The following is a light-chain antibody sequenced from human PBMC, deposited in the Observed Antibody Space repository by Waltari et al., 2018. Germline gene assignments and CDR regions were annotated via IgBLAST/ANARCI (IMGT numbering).Light chain of an antibody. CDR2: DAS. Sequence: DIQMTQSPSSVSASVGDRVPLTCRASQAISSRLAWYQQKPGKAPKLLSFDASRLHTGVPSRFSGSGSGTDFTLTIRSLQPEDFATYYCQQVNSFPRTFGQGTKVEVK. CDR1: QAISSR. CDR3: QQVNSFPRT. J-gene: IGKJ1*01. V-gene: IGKV1-12*01.